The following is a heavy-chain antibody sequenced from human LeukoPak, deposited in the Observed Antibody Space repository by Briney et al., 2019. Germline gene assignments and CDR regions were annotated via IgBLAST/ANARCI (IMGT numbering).Heavy chain of an antibody. CDR2: MNPNSGNT. Sequence: ASVKVSCKASGYTFTSYDINWVRQATGQGLEWMGWMNPNSGNTGYAQKFQGRVTITTDESTSTAYMELSSLRSEDTAVYYCARCRSSRGTSYYYMDVWGKGTTVTVSS. J-gene: IGHJ6*03. CDR3: ARCRSSRGTSYYYMDV. D-gene: IGHD6-13*01. V-gene: IGHV1-8*01. CDR1: GYTFTSYD.